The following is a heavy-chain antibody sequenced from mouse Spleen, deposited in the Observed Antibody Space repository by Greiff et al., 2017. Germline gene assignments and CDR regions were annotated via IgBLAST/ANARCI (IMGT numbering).Heavy chain of an antibody. CDR2: IYPSDSET. V-gene: IGHV1-61*01. CDR1: GYTFTSYW. J-gene: IGHJ3*01. Sequence: QVQLQQPGAELVRPGSSVKLSCKASGYTFTSYWMDWVKQRPGQGLEWIGNIYPSDSETHYNQKFKDKATLTVDKSSSTAYMQLSSLTSEDSAVYYCARRGNYWFAYWGQGTLVTVSA. D-gene: IGHD2-1*01. CDR3: ARRGNYWFAY.